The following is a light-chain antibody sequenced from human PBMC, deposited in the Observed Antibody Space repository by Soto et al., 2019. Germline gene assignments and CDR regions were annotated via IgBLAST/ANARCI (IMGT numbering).Light chain of an antibody. J-gene: IGKJ4*01. CDR2: DAT. V-gene: IGKV3-11*01. CDR3: QNRSNWPLT. Sequence: EIVLTQSPATLSLSPGERATLSCRASQSVSSYLAWYQQKPGQAPRLLNYDATNRATGIPARFSGSGSGTGFTLAISSLEPEDFAVYYCQNRSNWPLTFGGATKVEIK. CDR1: QSVSSY.